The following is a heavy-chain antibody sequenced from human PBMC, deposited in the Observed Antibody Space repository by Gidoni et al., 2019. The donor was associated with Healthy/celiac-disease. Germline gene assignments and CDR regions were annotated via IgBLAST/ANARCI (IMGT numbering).Heavy chain of an antibody. CDR2: IYYCGST. J-gene: IGHJ5*02. CDR1: GGSISSSSYY. D-gene: IGHD6-13*01. Sequence: QLQLQESGPGLVKPSETLSLTCTVSGGSISSSSYYWGWIRQPPGKGLEWIGSIYYCGSTYYNPSLKSRVTISVDTSKNQFSLKLSSVTAADTAVYYCARDRTKQQLSNWFDPWGQGTLVTVSS. CDR3: ARDRTKQQLSNWFDP. V-gene: IGHV4-39*07.